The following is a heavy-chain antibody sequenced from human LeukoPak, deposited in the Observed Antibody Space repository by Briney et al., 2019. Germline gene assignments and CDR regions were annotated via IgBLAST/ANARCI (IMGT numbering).Heavy chain of an antibody. D-gene: IGHD6-19*01. CDR1: GFTFSSFG. CDR2: ISRRDNTM. J-gene: IGHJ4*02. CDR3: AKKSLQDGSGWYQYFDH. V-gene: IGHV3-48*01. Sequence: GGFLRLSCAASGFTFSSFGMSWVRQAPGKGLEWLSYISRRDNTMSYADPVRGRFITSRDNAKNSLYLQMNSLRAEDTAVYYCAKKSLQDGSGWYQYFDHWGQGVLVTVSS.